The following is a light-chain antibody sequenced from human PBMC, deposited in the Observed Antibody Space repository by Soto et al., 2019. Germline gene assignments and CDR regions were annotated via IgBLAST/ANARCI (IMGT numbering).Light chain of an antibody. J-gene: IGKJ5*01. Sequence: EIVLTQSPGTLSLSPGERATLSCRASQSVSSNYLVWYQQKPGQAPRLLIYGASSRATGIPDRFSGSGSGKDFPLTISTLEPEDFALYYCQHYGSSPPAITFGQGTRLEI. CDR1: QSVSSNY. V-gene: IGKV3-20*01. CDR3: QHYGSSPPAIT. CDR2: GAS.